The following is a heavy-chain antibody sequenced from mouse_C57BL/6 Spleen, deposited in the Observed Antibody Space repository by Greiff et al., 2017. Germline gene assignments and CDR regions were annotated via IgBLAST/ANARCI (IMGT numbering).Heavy chain of an antibody. Sequence: VQLQQPGAELVRPGTSVKLSCKASGYTFTSYWMHWVKQRPGQGLEWIGVIDPSDSYTNYNQKFKGKATLTVDTSSSTAYMQLSSLTSEDSAVYYCASRGDHYYAMDYWGQGTSVTVSS. J-gene: IGHJ4*01. D-gene: IGHD3-3*01. CDR3: ASRGDHYYAMDY. CDR1: GYTFTSYW. CDR2: IDPSDSYT. V-gene: IGHV1-59*01.